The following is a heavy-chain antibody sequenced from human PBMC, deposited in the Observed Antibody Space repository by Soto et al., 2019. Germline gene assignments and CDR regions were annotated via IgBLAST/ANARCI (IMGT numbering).Heavy chain of an antibody. V-gene: IGHV3-33*01. CDR1: GFTFSSYG. CDR3: ARGYYDNSDAFDI. CDR2: IWYDGSNK. D-gene: IGHD3-22*01. Sequence: QVQLVESGGGVVQPGRSLRLSCAASGFTFSSYGMHWVRQAPCKGLEWVAVIWYDGSNKYYADSVKGRFTISRDNSKNTLYLQMNSLRAEDMAVYYCARGYYDNSDAFDIWGQGTMVTVSS. J-gene: IGHJ3*02.